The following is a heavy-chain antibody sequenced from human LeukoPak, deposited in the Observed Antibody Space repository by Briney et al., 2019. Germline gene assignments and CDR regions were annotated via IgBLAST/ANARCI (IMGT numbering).Heavy chain of an antibody. J-gene: IGHJ4*02. CDR2: IYTSGST. V-gene: IGHV4-61*02. Sequence: SQTLSLTCTVSGGSISSGSYYWSWIRQPAGKGLEWIGRIYTSGSTNYNPSLKSRVTISVDTSKNQFSLKLSSVTAADTAVYYCARDPGYWGQGTLVTVSS. CDR1: GGSISSGSYY. CDR3: ARDPGY. D-gene: IGHD7-27*01.